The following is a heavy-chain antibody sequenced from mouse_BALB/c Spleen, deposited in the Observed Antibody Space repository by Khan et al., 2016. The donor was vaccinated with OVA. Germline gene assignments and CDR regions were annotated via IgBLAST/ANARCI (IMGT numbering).Heavy chain of an antibody. J-gene: IGHJ1*01. CDR3: GRFYDYEGYFDV. V-gene: IGHV2-4*02. CDR1: GFSLTYYG. Sequence: QVQLKQSGPGLVQPSQSLSITCTVSGFSLTYYGVHWVRQPPGKGLEWLGVIWSGGSTDYDAAFISRLSINKDNSKSQVFFKMNSLQADDTAIYYCGRFYDYEGYFDVWGAGTTVTVSS. D-gene: IGHD2-4*01. CDR2: IWSGGST.